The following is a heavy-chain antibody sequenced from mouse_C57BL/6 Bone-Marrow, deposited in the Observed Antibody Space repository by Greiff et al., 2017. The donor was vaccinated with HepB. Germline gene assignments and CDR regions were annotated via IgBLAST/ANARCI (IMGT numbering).Heavy chain of an antibody. CDR1: GYTFTSYG. CDR3: ARSSPSSGYAMDY. J-gene: IGHJ4*01. V-gene: IGHV1-81*01. D-gene: IGHD3-2*02. Sequence: VQLQESGAELARPGASVKLSCKASGYTFTSYGISWVKQRTGQGLEWIGEIYPRSGNTYYNEKFKGKATLTADKSSSTAYMELRSLTSEDSAVYFCARSSPSSGYAMDYWGQGTSVTVSS. CDR2: IYPRSGNT.